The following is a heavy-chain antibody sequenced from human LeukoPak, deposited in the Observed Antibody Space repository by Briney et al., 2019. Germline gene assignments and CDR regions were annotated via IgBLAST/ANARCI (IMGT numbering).Heavy chain of an antibody. CDR1: GFTFSSYS. CDR3: ARVAPYSSGTFDY. CDR2: ISSSSSYI. V-gene: IGHV3-21*01. D-gene: IGHD6-19*01. Sequence: GGSLRLSCAASGFTFSSYSMNWVRQAPGKGLEWVSSISSSSSYIYYADSVKGRFTISRDNAKNSLYLQMNSLRAEDTAVYYCARVAPYSSGTFDYWGQGTLVTVSS. J-gene: IGHJ4*02.